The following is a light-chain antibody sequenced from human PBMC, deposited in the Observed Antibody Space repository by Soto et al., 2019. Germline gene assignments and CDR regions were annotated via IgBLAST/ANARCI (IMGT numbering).Light chain of an antibody. Sequence: EMVLPRSRGPCLFPPGERAPPSCGASRSVSANYLAWYRRKLGQAPSLLVYGASSRATGIPDRFSGSGSGTDFTLTISRLEPEDFAVFYCQQYGSSPYTFGQGTKLEIK. V-gene: IGKV3-20*01. J-gene: IGKJ2*01. CDR2: GAS. CDR3: QQYGSSPYT. CDR1: RSVSANY.